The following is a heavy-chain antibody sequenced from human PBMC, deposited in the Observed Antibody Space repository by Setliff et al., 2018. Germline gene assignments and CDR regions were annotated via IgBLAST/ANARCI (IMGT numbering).Heavy chain of an antibody. CDR1: GFAFGDHY. Sequence: GGSLRLSCAASGFAFGDHYMSWIRQAPGKGLEWLAYIASNGYFTDYADAVKGRFVISRDNCQNSLHLQINGLRVEDTAEYYCAKGGGDWDNQHYVYDIWGQGTMVTVSS. V-gene: IGHV3-11*01. CDR2: IASNGYFT. J-gene: IGHJ3*02. CDR3: AKGGGDWDNQHYVYDI. D-gene: IGHD2-21*02.